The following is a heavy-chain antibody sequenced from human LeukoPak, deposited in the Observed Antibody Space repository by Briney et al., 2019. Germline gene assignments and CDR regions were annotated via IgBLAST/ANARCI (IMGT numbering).Heavy chain of an antibody. V-gene: IGHV4-59*01. CDR3: ARDRYDFWSGHRANWFDP. J-gene: IGHJ5*02. CDR2: IYYSGST. CDR1: GGSISSYY. Sequence: SETLSLTCTVSGGSISSYYWSWIRQPPGKGLEWIGYIYYSGSTNYNPSLKGRVTISVDTSKNQFSLKLSSVTAADTAVYYCARDRYDFWSGHRANWFDPWGQGTLVTVSS. D-gene: IGHD3-3*01.